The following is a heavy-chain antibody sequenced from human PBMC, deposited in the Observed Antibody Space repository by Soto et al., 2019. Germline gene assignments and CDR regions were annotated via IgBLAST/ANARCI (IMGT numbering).Heavy chain of an antibody. CDR3: ARDGAIMNTAVITS. CDR1: GFSSNYYA. Sequence: QVQLVESGGGVVQPGRSLRLSCADSGFSSNYYAMQWVRQAPGKGLEWVAVISYDGGHKYYADSVKGRFTISRDTSNNTLDLQMNSLRAEDTAVYYCARDGAIMNTAVITSWGKGTLVTVSS. J-gene: IGHJ1*01. CDR2: ISYDGGHK. V-gene: IGHV3-30-3*01. D-gene: IGHD3-10*01.